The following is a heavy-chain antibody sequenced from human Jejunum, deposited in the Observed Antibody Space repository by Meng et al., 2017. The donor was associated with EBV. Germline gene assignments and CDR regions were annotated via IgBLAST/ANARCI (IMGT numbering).Heavy chain of an antibody. CDR1: GGSFSGYY. D-gene: IGHD2-8*02. Sequence: QLQQWGAVLVRPTETLSLTCAVYGGSFSGYYWSWVRQPPGRGLEYIGEVHFSGITNYTPSLKSRVTMSVDASKNQFSLRLTSVTAADTAVYYCARRTGDYVVGYWGQGTLVTVSS. CDR2: VHFSGIT. V-gene: IGHV4-34*02. CDR3: ARRTGDYVVGY. J-gene: IGHJ4*02.